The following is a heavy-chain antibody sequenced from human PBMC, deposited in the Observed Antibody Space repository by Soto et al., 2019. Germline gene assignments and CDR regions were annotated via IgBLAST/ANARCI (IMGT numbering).Heavy chain of an antibody. Sequence: ETLSLTCTVSGGSISSYYWTWIRQPAGKGLEWIGRIYSSGSTNYNPSLRSRVTMSVDTSKNQISLKLNSVTAADAAVYYCARLGRITAMDDNWFDPWGQGTLVTVSS. V-gene: IGHV4-4*07. CDR1: GGSISSYY. J-gene: IGHJ5*02. D-gene: IGHD3-10*01. CDR3: ARLGRITAMDDNWFDP. CDR2: IYSSGST.